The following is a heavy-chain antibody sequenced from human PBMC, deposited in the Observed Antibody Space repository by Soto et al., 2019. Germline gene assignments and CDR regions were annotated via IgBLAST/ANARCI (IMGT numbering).Heavy chain of an antibody. J-gene: IGHJ5*02. V-gene: IGHV1-18*01. CDR1: GYTFTSYG. D-gene: IGHD3-10*01. CDR3: ARGPEGITMVRGVITLRWFDP. Sequence: ASVKVSCKASGYTFTSYGISWARQAPGQGLEWMGWISAYNGNTNYAQKLQGRVTMTTDTSTSTAYMELRSLRSDDTAVYYCARGPEGITMVRGVITLRWFDPWGQGTLVTVSS. CDR2: ISAYNGNT.